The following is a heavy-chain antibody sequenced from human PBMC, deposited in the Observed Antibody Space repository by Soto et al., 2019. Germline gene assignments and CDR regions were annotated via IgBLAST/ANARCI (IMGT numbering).Heavy chain of an antibody. V-gene: IGHV4-39*01. Sequence: SETLSLTCTVSGGSISSTRYYWGWTRQPPGKGLEWIGTTYYTGSTYYNPSLKSRVTISVDMSKNQFSLKVRSVTAADTAVYYCVSGPGTTADYWGQGTLVTVSS. CDR2: TYYTGST. CDR1: GGSISSTRYY. D-gene: IGHD1-1*01. J-gene: IGHJ4*02. CDR3: VSGPGTTADY.